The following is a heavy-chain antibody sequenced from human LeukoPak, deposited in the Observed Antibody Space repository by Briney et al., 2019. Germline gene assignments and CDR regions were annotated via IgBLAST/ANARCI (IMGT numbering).Heavy chain of an antibody. CDR2: IYYSGGT. CDR3: ARLRSGYGNYYYYYMDV. Sequence: PGGPLRLSCAASGFTFSSYAMSWVRQAPGKGLEWIGSIYYSGGTYYNPSLKSRVTISVDTSKNQFSLKLSSVTAADTAVYYCARLRSGYGNYYYYYMDVWGKGTTVTISS. V-gene: IGHV4-39*01. CDR1: GFTFSSYA. D-gene: IGHD5-12*01. J-gene: IGHJ6*03.